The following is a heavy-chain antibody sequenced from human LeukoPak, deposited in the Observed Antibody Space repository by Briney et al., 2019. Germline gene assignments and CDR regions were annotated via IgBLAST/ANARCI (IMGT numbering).Heavy chain of an antibody. V-gene: IGHV1-69*04. J-gene: IGHJ4*02. CDR1: GGTFSGYA. D-gene: IGHD3-9*01. CDR2: IIPILGTA. CDR3: ARGFSGYFDYIGFDY. Sequence: SVKVSCKASGGTFSGYAISWVRQAPGQGLEWMGRIIPILGTANYGQKFQGRVTITADKSTSTAYMELSSLRSEDTAVYYCARGFSGYFDYIGFDYWGQGTLVTVSS.